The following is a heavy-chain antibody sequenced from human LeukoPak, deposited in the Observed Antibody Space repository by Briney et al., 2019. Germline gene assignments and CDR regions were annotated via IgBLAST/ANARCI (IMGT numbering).Heavy chain of an antibody. CDR2: ISYNGRNK. D-gene: IGHD6-25*01. CDR1: GFTFSSYA. CDR3: AREAEALDY. V-gene: IGHV3-30*04. Sequence: GGSLRLSCAASGFTFSSYAMHWVRQAPGKGLEWVALISYNGRNKYCADSVKGRFTISRDNSKNTLYLQMNSLRGEDTAVYYCAREAEALDYWGQGTLVTVSS. J-gene: IGHJ4*02.